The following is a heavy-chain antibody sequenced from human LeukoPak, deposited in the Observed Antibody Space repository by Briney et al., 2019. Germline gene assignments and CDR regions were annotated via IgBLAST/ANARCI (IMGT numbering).Heavy chain of an antibody. Sequence: GGSLRLSCTASGFTFGDYGMSWVRQAPGKGLEWVGFIRSKAYGGTTEYAASVKGRFTISRDDSKSIAYLEMNSLKTEDTAVYYCTPDHDSSGYYPGGEFDYWGQGTLVTVSS. CDR2: IRSKAYGGTT. J-gene: IGHJ4*02. CDR1: GFTFGDYG. CDR3: TPDHDSSGYYPGGEFDY. V-gene: IGHV3-49*04. D-gene: IGHD3-22*01.